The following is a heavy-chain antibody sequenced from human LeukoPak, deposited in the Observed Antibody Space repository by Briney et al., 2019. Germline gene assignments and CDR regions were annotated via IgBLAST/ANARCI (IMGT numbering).Heavy chain of an antibody. CDR2: INASNGNT. V-gene: IGHV1-3*01. D-gene: IGHD2-2*03. J-gene: IGHJ4*02. CDR1: GYTFTSYA. CDR3: ARAGYSTVGY. Sequence: ASVTVSCTASGYTFTSYAMHWVRQAPGQRLEWMGWINASNGNTKYSQKFQGRVTITRDTSASTAYMELSSLRSEDTAVYYCARAGYSTVGYWGQGTLVTVSS.